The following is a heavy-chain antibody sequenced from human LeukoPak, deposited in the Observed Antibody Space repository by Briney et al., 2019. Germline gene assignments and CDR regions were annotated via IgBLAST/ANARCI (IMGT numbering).Heavy chain of an antibody. CDR1: GFTFSSYW. Sequence: GGSLRLSCAASGFTFSSYWMSWVRQAPGKGLEWVANIKQDGSEKYYVDSVKGRFTISRDNAKNSLYLQMNSLRAEDTAVYYCARDNPASQTYYDFWSGYYTFDYWGQGTLVTVSS. CDR2: IKQDGSEK. D-gene: IGHD3-3*01. CDR3: ARDNPASQTYYDFWSGYYTFDY. V-gene: IGHV3-7*01. J-gene: IGHJ4*02.